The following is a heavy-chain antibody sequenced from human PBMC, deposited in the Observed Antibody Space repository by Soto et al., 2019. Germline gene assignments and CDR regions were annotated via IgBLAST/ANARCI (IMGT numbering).Heavy chain of an antibody. J-gene: IGHJ6*02. CDR3: AKGSGVPQITIFGLVIDYYYYGMDV. D-gene: IGHD3-3*01. V-gene: IGHV3-23*01. CDR2: ISGSGGST. CDR1: GFTFSSYA. Sequence: GGSLRLSCAASGFTFSSYAMSWVRQAPGKGLEWVSAISGSGGSTYYADSVKGRFTISRDNSKNTLYLQMNSLRAEDTAVYYCAKGSGVPQITIFGLVIDYYYYGMDVWGQGTTVTVSS.